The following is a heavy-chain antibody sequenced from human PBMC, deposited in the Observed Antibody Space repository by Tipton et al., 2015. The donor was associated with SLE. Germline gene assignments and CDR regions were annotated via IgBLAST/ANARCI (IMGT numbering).Heavy chain of an antibody. CDR2: IYYSGST. CDR1: GGSISSSSYY. V-gene: IGHV4-39*07. CDR3: ARVKGRLLWFGDEGY. J-gene: IGHJ4*02. Sequence: LRLSCTVSGGSISSSSYYWGWIRQPPGKGLEWIGSIYYSGSTYYNPSLKSRVTISVDTSKNQFSLKLSSVTAADTAVYYCARVKGRLLWFGDEGYWGQGTLVTVSS. D-gene: IGHD3-10*01.